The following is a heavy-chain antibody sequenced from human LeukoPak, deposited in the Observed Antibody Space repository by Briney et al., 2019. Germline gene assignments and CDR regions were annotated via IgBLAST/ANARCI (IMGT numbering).Heavy chain of an antibody. J-gene: IGHJ5*02. Sequence: DSQNISSKGSRYSFTTYCIRWMRQMPGKALECIWIIYADDSDTRYRPSFQGRVSISADKSISTAYLQWSSLKASDTAMYYCARLAVDYSNYVGWFDPWGQGTLVTVSS. V-gene: IGHV5-51*01. CDR2: IYADDSDT. CDR1: RYSFTTYC. D-gene: IGHD4-11*01. CDR3: ARLAVDYSNYVGWFDP.